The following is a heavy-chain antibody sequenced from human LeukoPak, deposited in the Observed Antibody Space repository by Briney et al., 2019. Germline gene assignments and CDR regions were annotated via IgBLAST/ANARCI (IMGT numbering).Heavy chain of an antibody. J-gene: IGHJ6*03. CDR2: MNPNRGNT. CDR1: RYTFTSYD. CDR3: ARQVPAARRYYYYMDV. D-gene: IGHD2-2*01. Sequence: ASVKVSCKASRYTFTSYDINWVRQANRQGLEWMEWMNPNRGNTGYAQKFQGRVTITRNTSISTAYLELSSLRSEDTAVYYCARQVPAARRYYYYMDVWGKGTTVTVSS. V-gene: IGHV1-8*03.